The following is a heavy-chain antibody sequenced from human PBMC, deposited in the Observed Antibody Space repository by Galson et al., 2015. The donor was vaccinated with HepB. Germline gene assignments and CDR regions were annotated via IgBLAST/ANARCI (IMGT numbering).Heavy chain of an antibody. D-gene: IGHD3-3*01. CDR3: ARGEWLTDAFDI. J-gene: IGHJ3*02. Sequence: CAISGDSVSSNSAAWNWIRQSPSRGLEWLGRTYYRSKWYNDYVVSVKSRITINPDTSKNQFSLQLNSVTPEDTAVYYCARGEWLTDAFDIWGQGTMVTVSS. CDR2: TYYRSKWYN. V-gene: IGHV6-1*01. CDR1: GDSVSSNSAA.